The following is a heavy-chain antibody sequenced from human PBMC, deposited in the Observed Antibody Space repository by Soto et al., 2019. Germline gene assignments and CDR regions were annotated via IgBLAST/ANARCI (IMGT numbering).Heavy chain of an antibody. CDR1: GGSISSSSYY. Sequence: SETLSLTCTVSGGSISSSSYYWGWIRQPPGKGLEWIGSFYYSGSTYYNPSLKSRLTISVDTSKNQFSLKLSSVTAADTAVYYCARHYGQEAFDYWGQGTLVTVSS. D-gene: IGHD3-10*01. J-gene: IGHJ4*02. CDR3: ARHYGQEAFDY. V-gene: IGHV4-39*01. CDR2: FYYSGST.